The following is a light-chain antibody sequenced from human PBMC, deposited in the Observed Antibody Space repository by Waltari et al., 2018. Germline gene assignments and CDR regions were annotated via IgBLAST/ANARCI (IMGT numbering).Light chain of an antibody. Sequence: EIVLTQSPGTLSLSPGERATLSCRASQSVSSSYLAWYQQKSGQAPSLLIYGASSRATGIPDRFSGSGSGTEFTFTISRLEPEDFAVYYCQHYGGSLWTFGQGTKVEIK. J-gene: IGKJ1*01. V-gene: IGKV3-20*01. CDR1: QSVSSSY. CDR2: GAS. CDR3: QHYGGSLWT.